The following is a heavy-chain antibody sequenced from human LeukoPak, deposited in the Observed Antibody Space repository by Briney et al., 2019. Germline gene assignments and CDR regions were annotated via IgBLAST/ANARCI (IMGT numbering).Heavy chain of an antibody. V-gene: IGHV4-59*01. D-gene: IGHD5-18*01. CDR1: GGSFSGYY. CDR2: IYYSGGT. J-gene: IGHJ6*02. Sequence: SETLSLTCAVYGGSFSGYYWSWIRQPPGKGLEWIGYIYYSGGTNYNPSLKSRVTISVDTSKNQFSLKLSSVTAADTAVYYCARGAQRGYSYGRIDYYYYGMDVWGQGTTVTVSS. CDR3: ARGAQRGYSYGRIDYYYYGMDV.